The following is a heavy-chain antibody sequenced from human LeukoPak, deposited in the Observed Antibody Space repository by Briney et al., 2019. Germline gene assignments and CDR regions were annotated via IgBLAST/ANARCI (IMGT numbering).Heavy chain of an antibody. Sequence: GESLKISCKGCGFTFSSYWIGWVRQMPGKGLEWMGIIYPGDSDTRYSPSFQGQVTISADNSITTAYLQWSSLKASDTAMYYCARSAAARRGLYFDYWGQGTLVTISS. CDR2: IYPGDSDT. J-gene: IGHJ4*02. V-gene: IGHV5-51*01. CDR3: ARSAAARRGLYFDY. D-gene: IGHD6-6*01. CDR1: GFTFSSYW.